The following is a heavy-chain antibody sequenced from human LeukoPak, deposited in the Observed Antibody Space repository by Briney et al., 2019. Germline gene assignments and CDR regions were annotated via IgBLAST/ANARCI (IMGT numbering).Heavy chain of an antibody. J-gene: IGHJ6*02. V-gene: IGHV4-34*01. CDR2: INHSGST. CDR3: ARDGTYYYDSSGYPYYYYYGMDV. Sequence: SETLSLTCAVYGGSFSGYYWSWIRQPPGKGLEWIGEINHSGSTNYNPSLKSRVTISVDTSKNQFSLKLSSVTAADTAAYYCARDGTYYYDSSGYPYYYYYGMDVWGQGTTVTVSS. CDR1: GGSFSGYY. D-gene: IGHD3-22*01.